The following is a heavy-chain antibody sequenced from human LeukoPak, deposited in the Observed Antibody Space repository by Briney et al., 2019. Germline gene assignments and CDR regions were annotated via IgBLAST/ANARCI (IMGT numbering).Heavy chain of an antibody. D-gene: IGHD6-19*01. Sequence: PGRSLRLSCAASGFTFSSYGMHWVRQAPGKGLEWVAVIWYDGSNKYYADSVKGRFTISRDNSRNTLDLQMNSLRAEDTAVYHCARDGSSGYYYGMDVWGQGTTVTVSS. J-gene: IGHJ6*02. V-gene: IGHV3-33*01. CDR3: ARDGSSGYYYGMDV. CDR2: IWYDGSNK. CDR1: GFTFSSYG.